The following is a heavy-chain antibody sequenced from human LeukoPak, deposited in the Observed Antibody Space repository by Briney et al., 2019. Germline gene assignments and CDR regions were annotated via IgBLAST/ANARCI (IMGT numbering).Heavy chain of an antibody. V-gene: IGHV3-74*01. CDR1: GFTFSSYW. CDR3: ARVPYSSGSFDY. D-gene: IGHD6-19*01. CDR2: INSDGSSA. J-gene: IGHJ4*02. Sequence: PGGSVRLSCAASGFTFSSYWMHWVRQAPGKGLVWVSRINSDGSSATYADSVKGRLTISRDNAKNMLYLQMNNLRAEDTAVYYCARVPYSSGSFDYWGQGSLVTVSS.